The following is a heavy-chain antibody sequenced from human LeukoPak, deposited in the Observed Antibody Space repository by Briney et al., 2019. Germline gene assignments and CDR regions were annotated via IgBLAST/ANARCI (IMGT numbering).Heavy chain of an antibody. D-gene: IGHD3-3*01. V-gene: IGHV3-7*03. CDR2: IKKDGSQK. Sequence: PGGSLRLSCAASGFTFSSFWMSWVRQAPGKGLEWVASIKKDGSQKYYVDSVEGRFTISRDSAKNSLYLQMDSLRVDDTAVYYCTRVFGGYDVSDYWGQGTLATVSS. CDR1: GFTFSSFW. CDR3: TRVFGGYDVSDY. J-gene: IGHJ4*02.